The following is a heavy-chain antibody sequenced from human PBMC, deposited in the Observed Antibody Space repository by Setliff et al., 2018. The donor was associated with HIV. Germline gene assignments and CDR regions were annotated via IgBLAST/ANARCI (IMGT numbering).Heavy chain of an antibody. D-gene: IGHD3-16*01. Sequence: ASVKVSCKTSGYTFSNYYIHWVRQAPGQGLEWMGIINPSAVTSYGQKFQGRLTVTRDTSTSTVYMDLSSLRSEDTAVYYCVRGGGSSAYPPFEYWGQGTLVTVSS. CDR3: VRGGGSSAYPPFEY. CDR2: INPSAVT. CDR1: GYTFSNYY. V-gene: IGHV1-46*01. J-gene: IGHJ4*02.